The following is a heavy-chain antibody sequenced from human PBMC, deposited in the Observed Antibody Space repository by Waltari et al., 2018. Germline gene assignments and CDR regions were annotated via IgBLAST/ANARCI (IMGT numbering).Heavy chain of an antibody. D-gene: IGHD6-13*01. CDR2: INTDGTIT. CDR1: GCPFRSSW. J-gene: IGHJ5*01. V-gene: IGHV3-74*01. Sequence: VPLVASGGGFVQPGGSLRLSCAASGCPFRSSWLPWVRPAPGKGLLSVSLINTDGTITSYADSVKGRFTISRDNAKNTLFLQMNSLRADDTAVYYCVLYSSSFLGDCWGQGTLVTVSS. CDR3: VLYSSSFLGDC.